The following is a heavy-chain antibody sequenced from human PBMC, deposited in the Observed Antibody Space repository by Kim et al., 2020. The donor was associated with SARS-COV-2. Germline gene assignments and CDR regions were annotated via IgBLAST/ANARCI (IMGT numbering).Heavy chain of an antibody. Sequence: GESLKISCKGSGYSFTSYWIGWVRQTPGKGLEWMGIIYPDDSDTRYSPSFQGQVAISADKSISTAFLQWSSLKASDTAMYYCARAGGYTSRTFDYWGQGTLVTVSS. CDR2: IYPDDSDT. J-gene: IGHJ4*02. CDR3: ARAGGYTSRTFDY. D-gene: IGHD5-18*01. V-gene: IGHV5-51*01. CDR1: GYSFTSYW.